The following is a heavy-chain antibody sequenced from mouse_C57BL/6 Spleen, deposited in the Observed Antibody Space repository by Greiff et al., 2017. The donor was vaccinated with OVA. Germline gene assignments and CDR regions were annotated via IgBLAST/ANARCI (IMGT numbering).Heavy chain of an antibody. V-gene: IGHV1-69*01. J-gene: IGHJ2*01. Sequence: QVQLQQPGAELVMPGASVKLSCKASGYTFTSYWMHWVKQRPGQGLEWIGEIDPSDSYTNYNQKFKGKSTLTVDKSSSTAYMQLSSLPSEDSAVYYCARRAGTGRFDDWGQGTTLTVSS. D-gene: IGHD4-1*01. CDR2: IDPSDSYT. CDR1: GYTFTSYW. CDR3: ARRAGTGRFDD.